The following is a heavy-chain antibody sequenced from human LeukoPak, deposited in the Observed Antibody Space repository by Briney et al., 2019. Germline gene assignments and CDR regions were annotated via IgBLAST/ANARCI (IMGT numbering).Heavy chain of an antibody. V-gene: IGHV1-18*01. CDR3: ARDRPSITMIVVVYDAFDI. J-gene: IGHJ3*02. Sequence: ASVKVSCKASGYTFTSYGISWVRQAPGQGLEWMGRISAYNGNTNYAQKLQGRVTMTTDTSTSTAYMELRSLRSDDTAVYYCARDRPSITMIVVVYDAFDIWGQGTMVTVSS. CDR1: GYTFTSYG. D-gene: IGHD3-22*01. CDR2: ISAYNGNT.